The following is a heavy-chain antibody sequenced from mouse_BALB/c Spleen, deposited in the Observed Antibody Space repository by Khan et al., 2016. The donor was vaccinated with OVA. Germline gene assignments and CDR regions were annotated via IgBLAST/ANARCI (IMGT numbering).Heavy chain of an antibody. CDR1: GYSITSGYN. CDR2: ITYDGKN. J-gene: IGHJ1*01. Sequence: EVKLMESGPGLVKPSQSLSLTCSVAGYSITSGYNWNWIRQFPGNKLEWMGCITYDGKNDYNPPLKYRISITRGPSKNQFFLTLNSVTTEDTATYYGARAGYFGRSAYWYYDVWGAGTTVTVSS. CDR3: ARAGYFGRSAYWYYDV. V-gene: IGHV3-6*02. D-gene: IGHD1-1*01.